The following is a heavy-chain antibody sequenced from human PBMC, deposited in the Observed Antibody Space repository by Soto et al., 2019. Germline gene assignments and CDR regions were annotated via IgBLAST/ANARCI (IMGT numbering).Heavy chain of an antibody. CDR2: IKQDGSEK. CDR3: ARDRYSSGWYADWFDP. CDR1: GFTFSSYW. J-gene: IGHJ5*02. D-gene: IGHD6-19*01. V-gene: IGHV3-7*05. Sequence: PGGSLRLSCAASGFTFSSYWMSWVRQAPGKGLEWVANIKQDGSEKYYVDSVKGRFTISRDNAKNSLYLQMNSLRAEDTAVYYCARDRYSSGWYADWFDPWGQGTLVTVSS.